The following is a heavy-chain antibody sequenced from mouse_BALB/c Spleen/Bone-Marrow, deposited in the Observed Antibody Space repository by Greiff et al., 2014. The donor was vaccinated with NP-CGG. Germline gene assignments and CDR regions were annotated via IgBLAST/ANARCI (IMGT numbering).Heavy chain of an antibody. J-gene: IGHJ4*01. CDR2: IDPYSGGT. CDR3: ARSLLRRDALDY. D-gene: IGHD2-12*01. V-gene: IGHV1S135*01. Sequence: EVQLQQSGPELEKPGASVRISCKASGYSFTGYNINWVRQSNGKSLEWIEYIDPYSGGTSYYQRFKDRATLTVDKSSSTAYMQLKSLTSEDSAVYYCARSLLRRDALDYWGQGTSVTVSS. CDR1: GYSFTGYN.